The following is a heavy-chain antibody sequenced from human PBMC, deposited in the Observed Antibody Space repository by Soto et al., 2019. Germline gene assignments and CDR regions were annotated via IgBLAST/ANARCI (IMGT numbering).Heavy chain of an antibody. V-gene: IGHV4-39*07. CDR3: ARGYSGYDYNFDY. D-gene: IGHD5-12*01. CDR1: GGSISSSSYY. J-gene: IGHJ4*02. Sequence: PSETLSLTCIVSGGSISSSSYYWGWIRQPPGKGLEWIGYIFNSGSAYYNPSLRSRVTISIDTSKDEFSLTLSSVTAADTAVYFCARGYSGYDYNFDYWGQGISVTVSS. CDR2: IFNSGSA.